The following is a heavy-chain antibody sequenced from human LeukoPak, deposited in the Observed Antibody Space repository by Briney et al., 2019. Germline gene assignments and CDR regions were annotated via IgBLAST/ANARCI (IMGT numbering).Heavy chain of an antibody. CDR2: INPSGGST. Sequence: ASVKVSCKASGYTFTSYYMHWVRQAPGQGLEWMGIINPSGGSTSYAQKFQGRVTMTRGTSTSTVYMELSSLRSEDTAVYYCARGEGDSSGYLLPRLGAFDIWGQGTMVTVSS. CDR1: GYTFTSYY. CDR3: ARGEGDSSGYLLPRLGAFDI. V-gene: IGHV1-46*01. D-gene: IGHD3-22*01. J-gene: IGHJ3*02.